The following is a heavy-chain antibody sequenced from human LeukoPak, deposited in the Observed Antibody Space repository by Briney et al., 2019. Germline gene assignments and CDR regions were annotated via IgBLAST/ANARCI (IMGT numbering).Heavy chain of an antibody. Sequence: RGSLRLSCAASGFTFSSYWMSWVRQAPGKGLEWVANIKQDGSEKYYVDSVKGRFTISRDNAKNSLYLQMNSLRAKDTAVYYCARDQAWLQSPAELDYWGQGTLVTVSS. CDR3: ARDQAWLQSPAELDY. D-gene: IGHD5-24*01. CDR2: IKQDGSEK. CDR1: GFTFSSYW. V-gene: IGHV3-7*01. J-gene: IGHJ4*02.